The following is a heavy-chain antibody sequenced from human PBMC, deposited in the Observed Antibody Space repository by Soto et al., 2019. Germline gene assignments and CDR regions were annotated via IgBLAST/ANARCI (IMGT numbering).Heavy chain of an antibody. CDR2: IIPIFGTA. Sequence: ASVKVSCKASGGTFSSYAISWVRQAPGQGLEWMGGIIPIFGTANYAQKFQGRVTITADESTSTAYMELSSLRSEDTAVYYCARNGMGVVKYYYYGMDVWGQGTTVTVSS. CDR1: GGTFSSYA. V-gene: IGHV1-69*13. D-gene: IGHD2-21*01. J-gene: IGHJ6*02. CDR3: ARNGMGVVKYYYYGMDV.